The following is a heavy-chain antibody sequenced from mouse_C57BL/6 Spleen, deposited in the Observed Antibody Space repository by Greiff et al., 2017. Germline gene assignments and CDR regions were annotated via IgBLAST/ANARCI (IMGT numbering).Heavy chain of an antibody. Sequence: EVQLQQSGPELVKPGASVKMSCKASGYTFTDYNMHWVKQSPGKSLEWIGYINPNNGGTSYTQKFKGKATLTVNKSSSTDYMELRSLTSEDSAVYYCAREADYYGSSYDAMDYWGQGTSVTVSS. CDR1: GYTFTDYN. J-gene: IGHJ4*01. CDR2: INPNNGGT. D-gene: IGHD1-1*01. CDR3: AREADYYGSSYDAMDY. V-gene: IGHV1-22*01.